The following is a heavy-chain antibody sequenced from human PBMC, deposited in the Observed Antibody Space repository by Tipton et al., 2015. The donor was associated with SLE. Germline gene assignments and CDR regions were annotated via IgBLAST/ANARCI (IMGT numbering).Heavy chain of an antibody. V-gene: IGHV3-53*05. CDR1: GFTVSSNY. D-gene: IGHD3-22*01. J-gene: IGHJ4*02. Sequence: SLRLSCAASGFTVSSNYMSWVRQAPGKGLEWVSVIYSGGSTYYADSVKGRFTISRDNSKNTLYLQMNSLRAEDTAVYYCARSLYYDSSGYPYDWGQGTLVTVSS. CDR3: ARSLYYDSSGYPYD. CDR2: IYSGGST.